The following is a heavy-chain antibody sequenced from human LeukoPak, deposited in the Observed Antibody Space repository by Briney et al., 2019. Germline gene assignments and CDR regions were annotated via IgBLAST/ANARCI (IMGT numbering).Heavy chain of an antibody. Sequence: KPSETLSLTCTVSGGSISDYHWSWIRQPAGKGLEWIGRIYISGATNYNPSLKSRVTISVDESKNQVSLKLSSVTAADTAVYYCAGGGYCTSTSCHGIDHWGQGTLVTVSS. D-gene: IGHD2-2*01. CDR2: IYISGAT. CDR3: AGGGYCTSTSCHGIDH. CDR1: GGSISDYH. V-gene: IGHV4-4*07. J-gene: IGHJ4*02.